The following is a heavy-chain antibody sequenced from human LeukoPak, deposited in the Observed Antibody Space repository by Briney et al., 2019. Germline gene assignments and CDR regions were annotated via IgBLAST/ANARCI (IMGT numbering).Heavy chain of an antibody. CDR3: AKRTAPWGFFDC. J-gene: IGHJ4*02. CDR2: ISSGGTTI. V-gene: IGHV3-48*01. D-gene: IGHD5-18*01. Sequence: GGSLRLSCAASGFTFSNYNMNWVRQAPGRGLEWVSYISSGGTTIHFADSVKGRFTISRDNSKNTLYMQMNSLRVEDTAVYYCAKRTAPWGFFDCWGQGTLVTVSS. CDR1: GFTFSNYN.